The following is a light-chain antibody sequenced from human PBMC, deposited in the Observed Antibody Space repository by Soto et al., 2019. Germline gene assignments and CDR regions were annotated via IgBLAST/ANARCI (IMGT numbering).Light chain of an antibody. Sequence: EIVLTQSPGTLSLSPGERATLSCRASQSVNSGYLAWYQQKPGQAPRLLIYGTSTRAAGIPDRFSGSGSGTDFTLTISRLEPEDFAVYSCQPYLASPPWTFGQGTKVE. CDR2: GTS. CDR1: QSVNSGY. CDR3: QPYLASPPWT. V-gene: IGKV3-20*01. J-gene: IGKJ1*01.